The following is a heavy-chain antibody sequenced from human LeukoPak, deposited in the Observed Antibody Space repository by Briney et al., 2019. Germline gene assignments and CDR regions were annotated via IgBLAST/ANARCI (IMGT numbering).Heavy chain of an antibody. J-gene: IGHJ4*02. V-gene: IGHV1-69*04. Sequence: SVKVSCKASGGTFSSYTVSWVRQAPGQGLEWMGRIIPIFGIANYAQKFQGRVTITADKSTSTAYMELSSLRSEDTAVYYCARDSGGATENWGQGTLVTVSS. D-gene: IGHD1-26*01. CDR2: IIPIFGIA. CDR1: GGTFSSYT. CDR3: ARDSGGATEN.